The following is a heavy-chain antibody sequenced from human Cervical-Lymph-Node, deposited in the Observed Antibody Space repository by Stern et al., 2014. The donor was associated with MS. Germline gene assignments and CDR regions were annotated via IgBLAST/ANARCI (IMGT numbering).Heavy chain of an antibody. J-gene: IGHJ4*02. Sequence: VQLVESEAEVKKPGSSVKVSCKASGGSFSHYAVSWVRQAPGQGLEWMGGIIPILGTATYAQKFQGRVTITADESTNTAYMELRTLRSEDTATFYCARDVPYCNGVTCHHVLVYWGQGTLVTVSS. CDR2: IIPILGTA. D-gene: IGHD2-15*01. V-gene: IGHV1-69*01. CDR1: GGSFSHYA. CDR3: ARDVPYCNGVTCHHVLVY.